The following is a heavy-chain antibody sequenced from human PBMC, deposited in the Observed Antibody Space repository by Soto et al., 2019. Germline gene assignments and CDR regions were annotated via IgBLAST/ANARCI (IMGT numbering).Heavy chain of an antibody. J-gene: IGHJ4*02. CDR3: TGPHYYYGSGR. D-gene: IGHD3-10*01. CDR1: GFTFSSFS. Sequence: EVQLVESGGGLVQPGGSLRLSCAASGFTFSSFSMTWVRQAPGKGLEWISYISSSGSAKYYADSVEGRFTISRDNAKNSLYLQMNSLRAEDTAVYFCTGPHYYYGSGRWGQGTLVTVSS. V-gene: IGHV3-48*01. CDR2: ISSSGSAK.